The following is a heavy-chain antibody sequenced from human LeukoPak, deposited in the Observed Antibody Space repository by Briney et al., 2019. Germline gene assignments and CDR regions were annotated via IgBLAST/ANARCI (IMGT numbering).Heavy chain of an antibody. Sequence: GGSLRLSCAASGFTFSSYSMNWVRQAPGKGLEWVSSISSSSSYIYYADSVKGRFTISRDNAKNSLYLQMNSLRAEDTAVYYCARGLSDIVPRFNWFDPWGQGTLVTVSS. V-gene: IGHV3-21*04. D-gene: IGHD2-8*01. CDR1: GFTFSSYS. J-gene: IGHJ5*02. CDR3: ARGLSDIVPRFNWFDP. CDR2: ISSSSSYI.